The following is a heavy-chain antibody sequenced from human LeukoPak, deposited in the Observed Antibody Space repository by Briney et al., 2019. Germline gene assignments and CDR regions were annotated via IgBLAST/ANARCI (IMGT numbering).Heavy chain of an antibody. CDR2: IIPIFGTA. CDR1: GGTFSSYA. Sequence: GASVKVSCKASGGTFSSYAISWVRQAPGQGLEWMGGIIPIFGTANYAQKFQGRVTITADESTSTAYMELSSLRSEDTAVYYRARADNKNWYFDLWGRGTLVTVSS. CDR3: ARADNKNWYFDL. J-gene: IGHJ2*01. V-gene: IGHV1-69*13. D-gene: IGHD1-14*01.